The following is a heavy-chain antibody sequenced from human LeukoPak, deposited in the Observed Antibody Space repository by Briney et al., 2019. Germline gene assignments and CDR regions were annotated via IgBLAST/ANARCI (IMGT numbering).Heavy chain of an antibody. J-gene: IGHJ4*02. Sequence: SETLSLTCTVSGGSISSYYWSWIRQPPGKGLEWLGYIYFSGSTNYNPSLKSRVTISVDTSKNQFSVKLNTVTAADTAVYYCARLDYYDSNGYFVYWGQGTLVTVSS. CDR3: ARLDYYDSNGYFVY. CDR2: IYFSGST. D-gene: IGHD3-22*01. CDR1: GGSISSYY. V-gene: IGHV4-59*08.